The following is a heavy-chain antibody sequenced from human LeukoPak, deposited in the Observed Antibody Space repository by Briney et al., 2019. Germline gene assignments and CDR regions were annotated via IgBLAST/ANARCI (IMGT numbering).Heavy chain of an antibody. CDR2: ISSSGSTI. J-gene: IGHJ4*02. CDR1: GFTFSDYY. D-gene: IGHD5-18*01. Sequence: GGSLRLSCAASGFTFSDYYMSWIRQAPGKGLEWVSYISSSGSTIYYADSVKGRFTISRDNAKNSLYLQMNSLRAEDTAVYYCARLSPTTGYSLPLVDYWGQGTLVTVSS. CDR3: ARLSPTTGYSLPLVDY. V-gene: IGHV3-11*04.